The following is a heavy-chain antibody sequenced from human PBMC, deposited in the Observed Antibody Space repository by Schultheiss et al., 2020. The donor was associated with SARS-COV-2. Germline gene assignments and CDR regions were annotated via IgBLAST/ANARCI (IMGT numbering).Heavy chain of an antibody. CDR3: ARSKVTRDHYYYYGMDV. Sequence: GESLKISCAASGFTFSDYYMSWIRQAPGKGLEWVSYISSSSSTIYYADSVKGRFTISRDNAKNSLYLQMNSLRDEDTAVYYCARSKVTRDHYYYYGMDVWGQGTTVTVSS. CDR2: ISSSSSTI. CDR1: GFTFSDYY. V-gene: IGHV3-11*04. J-gene: IGHJ6*02. D-gene: IGHD6-6*01.